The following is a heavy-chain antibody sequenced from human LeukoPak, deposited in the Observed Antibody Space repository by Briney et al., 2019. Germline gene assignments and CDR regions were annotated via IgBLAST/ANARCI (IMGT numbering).Heavy chain of an antibody. CDR2: MNPNSGNT. CDR1: GYTFTSYD. D-gene: IGHD2-21*01. Sequence: ASVKVSCKASGYTFTSYDINWVRQATGQGLEWMGWMNPNSGNTGYAQKFQGRVTITRNTSISIAYMELSSLRSEDTAVYYCARGPAYCGGDCFDYWGQGTLVTVSS. CDR3: ARGPAYCGGDCFDY. J-gene: IGHJ4*02. V-gene: IGHV1-8*03.